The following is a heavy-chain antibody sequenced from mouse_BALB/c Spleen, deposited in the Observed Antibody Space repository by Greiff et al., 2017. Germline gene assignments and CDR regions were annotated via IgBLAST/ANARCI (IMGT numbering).Heavy chain of an antibody. CDR2: ISDGGSYT. CDR3: ARDGRGYDGYYVDY. J-gene: IGHJ4*01. D-gene: IGHD2-3*01. CDR1: GFTFSDYY. Sequence: EVKLMESGGGLVKPGGSLKLSCAASGFTFSDYYMYWVRQTPGKRLEWVATISDGGSYTYYPDSVKGRFTISRDNAKNNLYLQMSSLKSEDTAMYYCARDGRGYDGYYVDYWGQGTSVTVSS. V-gene: IGHV5-4*02.